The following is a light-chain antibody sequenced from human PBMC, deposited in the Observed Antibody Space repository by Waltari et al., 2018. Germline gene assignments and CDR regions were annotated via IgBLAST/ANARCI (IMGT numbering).Light chain of an antibody. Sequence: DIQLTQSPSFLSASVGDRLTITCRASQGITSHLAWYQQKSGRAPNFLIYAASTLRRGVPSRFSGSGSGTVFTLTINDLQPEDFATYYCQQLNSYLYSFGQGTEVVMK. CDR2: AAS. J-gene: IGKJ2*01. CDR1: QGITSH. CDR3: QQLNSYLYS. V-gene: IGKV1-9*01.